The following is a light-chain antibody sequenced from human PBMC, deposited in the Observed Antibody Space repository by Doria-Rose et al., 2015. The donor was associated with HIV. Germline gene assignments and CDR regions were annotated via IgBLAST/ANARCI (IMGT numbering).Light chain of an antibody. CDR1: QSLLYTSKNY. Sequence: TQSPESLGMSLGERATLNCKSNQSLLYTSKNYLAWYQQEPGQPPKLLIYWASTRQSGVPARFSGSGSGTDLTLTISSLEAEDVAVYYCQQYYDTPSFGPGTTVDIK. CDR3: QQYYDTPS. J-gene: IGKJ3*01. V-gene: IGKV4-1*01. CDR2: WAS.